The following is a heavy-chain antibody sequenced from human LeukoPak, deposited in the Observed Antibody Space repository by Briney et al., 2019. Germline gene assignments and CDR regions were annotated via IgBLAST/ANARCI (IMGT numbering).Heavy chain of an antibody. CDR1: GW. Sequence: PGGSLRLSCAASGWMHWVRQAPGKGLVWVSGINHDGTGTYYADSVKGRFTISRDNAKNSVYLQMDSLRAEDTAVYYCARGPTNGQAFDYWGQGTLVSVSS. D-gene: IGHD2-8*01. J-gene: IGHJ4*02. CDR3: ARGPTNGQAFDY. CDR2: INHDGTGT. V-gene: IGHV3-74*01.